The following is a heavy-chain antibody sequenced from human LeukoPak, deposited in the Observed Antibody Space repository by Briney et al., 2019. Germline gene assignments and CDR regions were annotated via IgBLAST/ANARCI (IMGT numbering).Heavy chain of an antibody. D-gene: IGHD1-26*01. CDR1: GYTFTSYG. CDR3: ATYGTKVDY. CDR2: VDPEDGET. J-gene: IGHJ4*02. V-gene: IGHV1-69-2*01. Sequence: ASVKVSCKASGYTFTSYGISWVQQAPGKGLEWMGLVDPEDGETIYAEKFQGRVTITADTSTDTAYMELSSLRSEDTAVYYCATYGTKVDYWGQGTLVTVSS.